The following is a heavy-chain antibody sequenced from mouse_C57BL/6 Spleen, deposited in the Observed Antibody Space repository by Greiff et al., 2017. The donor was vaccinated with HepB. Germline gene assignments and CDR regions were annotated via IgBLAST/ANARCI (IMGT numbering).Heavy chain of an antibody. Sequence: EVHLVESGGGLVQPGGSMKLSCVASGFTFSNYWMNWVRQSPEKGLEWVAQIRLKSDNYATHYAESVKGRFTISRDDSKSSVYLQMNNLRAEDTGIYYCTYGYDLAYWGQGTLVTVSA. CDR2: IRLKSDNYAT. J-gene: IGHJ3*01. CDR1: GFTFSNYW. V-gene: IGHV6-3*01. CDR3: TYGYDLAY. D-gene: IGHD2-2*01.